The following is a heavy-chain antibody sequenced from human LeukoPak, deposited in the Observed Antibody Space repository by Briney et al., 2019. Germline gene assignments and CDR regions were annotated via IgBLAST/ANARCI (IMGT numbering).Heavy chain of an antibody. V-gene: IGHV4-4*07. CDR2: IYTSGST. J-gene: IGHJ5*02. Sequence: SETLSLTCTVSGGSISSYYWSWIRQPAGKGLEWIGRIYTSGSTNYNPSLKSRVPMSVDTSKNQFSLKLSSVTAADTAVYYCARELLGYCSSTSCYWFDPWGQGTLVTVSS. CDR1: GGSISSYY. CDR3: ARELLGYCSSTSCYWFDP. D-gene: IGHD2-2*01.